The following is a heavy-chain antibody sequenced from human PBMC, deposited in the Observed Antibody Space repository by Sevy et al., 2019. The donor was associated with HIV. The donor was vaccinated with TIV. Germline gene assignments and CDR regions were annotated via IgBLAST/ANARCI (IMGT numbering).Heavy chain of an antibody. Sequence: ASVKVSCKASGGTFSSYAISWVRQAPGQGLEWMGGIIPIFGTANYAQKFQGRVTITADKSTCTAYMELSSLRSEDTAGYYCAGAVGSLWFGELFTNYYYYYYMDVWGKGTTVTVSS. CDR3: AGAVGSLWFGELFTNYYYYYYMDV. V-gene: IGHV1-69*06. CDR1: GGTFSSYA. J-gene: IGHJ6*03. D-gene: IGHD3-10*01. CDR2: IIPIFGTA.